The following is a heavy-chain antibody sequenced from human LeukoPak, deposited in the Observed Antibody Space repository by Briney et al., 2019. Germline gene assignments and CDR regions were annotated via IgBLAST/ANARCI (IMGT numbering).Heavy chain of an antibody. D-gene: IGHD3-10*01. CDR3: ARYYPDFGDPPRRGESFDC. CDR2: ISSSSGYI. Sequence: GGSLRLSCAASGFTFSPYSMNWVRQAPGKGLEWVSSISSSSGYIYYADSVKGRFTISRDNAKNSLYLQMNSLRAEDTAVYYCARYYPDFGDPPRRGESFDCWGPGTLVTVSS. J-gene: IGHJ4*02. V-gene: IGHV3-21*01. CDR1: GFTFSPYS.